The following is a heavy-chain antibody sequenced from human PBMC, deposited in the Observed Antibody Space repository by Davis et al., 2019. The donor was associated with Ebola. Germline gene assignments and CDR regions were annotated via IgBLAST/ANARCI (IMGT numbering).Heavy chain of an antibody. J-gene: IGHJ6*02. D-gene: IGHD3-3*01. CDR1: GGSISSSSYY. CDR2: IYSSGST. CDR3: ARGKKRYYDFWSGTMDV. V-gene: IGHV4-39*01. Sequence: MPGGSLRLSCTVSGGSISSSSYYCGWPRQPPGKGLEWIGNIYSSGSTYYSPSLQSRVTISVDTSKNQFSLKLSSVIAADTAVYYCARGKKRYYDFWSGTMDVWGQGTTVTVSS.